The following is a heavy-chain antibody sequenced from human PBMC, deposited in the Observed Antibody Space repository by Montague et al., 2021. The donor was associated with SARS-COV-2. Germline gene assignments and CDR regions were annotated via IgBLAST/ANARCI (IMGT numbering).Heavy chain of an antibody. J-gene: IGHJ6*02. CDR1: GFTFSSYG. V-gene: IGHV3-33*01. CDR2: IWYDGSKN. D-gene: IGHD6-13*01. Sequence: SLRLSCAASGFTFSSYGMHWVRQAPGKGLEWVAIIWYDGSKNYYADSVKGRFTISRDNSKNTLHLQMNTLRAEDTAVYYCARDSSSGSDWYYYYGMDVWGQGTTVTVSS. CDR3: ARDSSSGSDWYYYYGMDV.